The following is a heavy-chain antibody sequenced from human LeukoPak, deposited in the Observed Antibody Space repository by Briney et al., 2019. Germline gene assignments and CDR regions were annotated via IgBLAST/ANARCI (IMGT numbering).Heavy chain of an antibody. CDR1: GGSISSGSYY. Sequence: SQTLFLTCTVSGGSISSGSYYWSWIRQPAGKGLEWIGRIYTSGSTNYNPSLKSRVTISVDTSKNQFSLKLSSVTAADTAVYYCARGRTRGFDYWGQGTLVTVSS. CDR2: IYTSGST. J-gene: IGHJ4*02. V-gene: IGHV4-61*02. CDR3: ARGRTRGFDY.